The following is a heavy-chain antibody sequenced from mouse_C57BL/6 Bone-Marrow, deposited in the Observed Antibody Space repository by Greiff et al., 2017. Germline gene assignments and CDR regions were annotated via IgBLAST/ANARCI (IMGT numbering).Heavy chain of an antibody. Sequence: VQLQQSGAELVRPGTSVKVSCKASGYAFTNYLIEWVKQRPGQGLEWIGVINPGSGGTNYNEKFKGKATLTADKSSSTAYMQLSSLTSEDSAVYFCEREEDTTVVAPYAMDYWGQGTSVTVSS. CDR1: GYAFTNYL. D-gene: IGHD1-1*01. CDR3: EREEDTTVVAPYAMDY. CDR2: INPGSGGT. J-gene: IGHJ4*01. V-gene: IGHV1-54*01.